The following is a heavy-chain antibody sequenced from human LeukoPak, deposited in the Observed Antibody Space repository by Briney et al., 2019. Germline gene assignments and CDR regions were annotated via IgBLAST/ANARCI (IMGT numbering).Heavy chain of an antibody. V-gene: IGHV4-30-4*01. CDR1: GGSISSGDYY. CDR3: ARIGYCSGGSCYWFDP. Sequence: PSETLSLTCTVSGGSISSGDYYWSWIRQPPGKGLEWIGYIYYSGSTYYNPSLKSRVTISVDTSKSQFSLKLSSVTAADTAVYYCARIGYCSGGSCYWFDPWGQGTLVTVSS. J-gene: IGHJ5*02. CDR2: IYYSGST. D-gene: IGHD2-15*01.